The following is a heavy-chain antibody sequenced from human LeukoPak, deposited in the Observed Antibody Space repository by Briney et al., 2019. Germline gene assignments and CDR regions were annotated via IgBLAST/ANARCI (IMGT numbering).Heavy chain of an antibody. CDR3: ARSDSSGYAFDY. Sequence: GRSLRLSCAASGFTFSSYAMHWVRQAPGKGLEWVAVISYDGSNKYYADSVKGRFTISRDNSKNTLYLQMNSLRAEDTAVYYCARSDSSGYAFDYWGQGTLVIVSS. CDR2: ISYDGSNK. J-gene: IGHJ4*02. CDR1: GFTFSSYA. D-gene: IGHD3-22*01. V-gene: IGHV3-30-3*01.